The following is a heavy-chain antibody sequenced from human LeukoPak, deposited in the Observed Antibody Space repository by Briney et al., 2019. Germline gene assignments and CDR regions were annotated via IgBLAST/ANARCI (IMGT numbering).Heavy chain of an antibody. V-gene: IGHV3-23*01. CDR3: AKGDGYYLYYFDY. CDR1: GFTFSSYA. D-gene: IGHD3-22*01. Sequence: GGSLRLSCAASGFTFSSYAMSWVRQAPRKGLEWVSAISGSGGSTYYADSVKGRFTISRDNSKNTLYLQMNSLRAEDTAIYFCAKGDGYYLYYFDYWGQGTLVTVSS. J-gene: IGHJ4*02. CDR2: ISGSGGST.